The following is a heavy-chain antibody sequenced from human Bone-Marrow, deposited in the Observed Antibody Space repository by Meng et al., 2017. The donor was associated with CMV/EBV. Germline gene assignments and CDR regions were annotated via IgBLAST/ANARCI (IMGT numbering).Heavy chain of an antibody. D-gene: IGHD3-3*01. Sequence: GESLKISCAASGFTFSSYGMHWVRQAPGKGLEWVAIIWYDGSNEYYADSAKGRFTISRDNSKNTLYLQMNSLRGEDTAVYYCAREAGFRFLEGWFDSWGQGTLVTVSS. CDR1: GFTFSSYG. J-gene: IGHJ5*01. V-gene: IGHV3-33*01. CDR3: AREAGFRFLEGWFDS. CDR2: IWYDGSNE.